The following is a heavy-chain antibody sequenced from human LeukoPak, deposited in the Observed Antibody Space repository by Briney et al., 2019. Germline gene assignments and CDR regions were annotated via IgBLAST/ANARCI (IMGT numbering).Heavy chain of an antibody. CDR2: ISYDGSNK. CDR1: GFTFSSYA. CDR3: ARVYLPAMYSSGSYYGMDV. V-gene: IGHV3-30-3*01. D-gene: IGHD6-19*01. J-gene: IGHJ6*02. Sequence: GRSLRLSCAASGFTFSSYAMPWVRQAPGKGLEWVAVISYDGSNKYYADSVKGRFTISRDNSKNTLYLQMNSLRAEDTAVYYCARVYLPAMYSSGSYYGMDVWGQGTTVTVSS.